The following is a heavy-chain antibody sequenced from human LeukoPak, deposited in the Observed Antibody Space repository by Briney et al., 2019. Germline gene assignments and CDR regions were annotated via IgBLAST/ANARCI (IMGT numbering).Heavy chain of an antibody. D-gene: IGHD3-3*01. CDR1: GGSISSGSYY. V-gene: IGHV4-61*02. Sequence: PSQTLSLTCTVSGGSISSGSYYWSCIRQPAGKGLEWIGRIYTSGSTNYNPSLKSRVTISVDTSKNQFSLKLSSVTAADTAVYYCARDSLYDFWSGYFPQGMDVWGQGTTVTVSS. CDR3: ARDSLYDFWSGYFPQGMDV. J-gene: IGHJ6*02. CDR2: IYTSGST.